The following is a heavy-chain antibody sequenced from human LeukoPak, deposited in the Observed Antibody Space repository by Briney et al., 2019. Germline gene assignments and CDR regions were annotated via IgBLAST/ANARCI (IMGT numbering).Heavy chain of an antibody. J-gene: IGHJ6*04. D-gene: IGHD3-10*02. V-gene: IGHV3-48*03. CDR2: ISSSGSTI. CDR3: AELGITMIGGV. Sequence: GGSLRLSCAASGFTFSSYEMNWVRQAPGKGLEWVSYISSSGSTIYYADSVKGRFTISRDNAKNSLYPQLNILRAEDPAVYYWAELGITMIGGVWGKGTTVTISS. CDR1: GFTFSSYE.